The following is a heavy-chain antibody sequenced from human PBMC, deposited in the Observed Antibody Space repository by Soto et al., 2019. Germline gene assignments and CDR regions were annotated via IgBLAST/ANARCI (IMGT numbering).Heavy chain of an antibody. CDR3: ATALGYCSGGSCFYFDY. V-gene: IGHV3-23*01. CDR2: IRSSGDVT. CDR1: GFTFSNYA. J-gene: IGHJ4*02. D-gene: IGHD2-15*01. Sequence: QPGGSLRLSCAASGFTFSNYALNWVFQAPGKGLEWVSAIRSSGDVTYYADSVKGRFTISRDNSKNTLYLQMNSLRAEDTAVYYCATALGYCSGGSCFYFDYWGQGTLVTVSS.